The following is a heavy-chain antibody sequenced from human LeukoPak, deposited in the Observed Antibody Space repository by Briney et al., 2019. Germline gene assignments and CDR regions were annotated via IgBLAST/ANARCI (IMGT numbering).Heavy chain of an antibody. Sequence: PVGSLRIACAASGLAFSRNAMSWVRGAPGKRLEWGSGVNLRADSTYYTESVKGRFTISRDNSRNMVYLQMNSLRAEDTAIYYCAKASPYYDISTGYYYYFDYWGQGTLVTVSS. CDR2: VNLRADST. D-gene: IGHD3-9*01. CDR1: GLAFSRNA. J-gene: IGHJ4*02. V-gene: IGHV3-23*01. CDR3: AKASPYYDISTGYYYYFDY.